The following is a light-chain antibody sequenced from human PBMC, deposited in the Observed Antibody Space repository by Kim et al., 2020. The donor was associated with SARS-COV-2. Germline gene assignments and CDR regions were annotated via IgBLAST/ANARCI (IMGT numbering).Light chain of an antibody. J-gene: IGKJ4*01. CDR2: DAS. Sequence: SSIDDRVPITRRASQTIGRRLTWYQQKPGKAPKVLIYDASSLERGVPSRFSGSGSGTDFALTINTLQPDDFATYYCQQYYSYPLTFGGGTKVDIK. V-gene: IGKV1-5*01. CDR3: QQYYSYPLT. CDR1: QTIGRR.